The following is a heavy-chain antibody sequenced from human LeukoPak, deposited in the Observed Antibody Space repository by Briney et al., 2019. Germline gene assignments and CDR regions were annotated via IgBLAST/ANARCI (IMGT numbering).Heavy chain of an antibody. D-gene: IGHD4-23*01. J-gene: IGHJ4*02. V-gene: IGHV5-51*01. CDR3: ARHFPSSDGGKGWYYFDY. CDR1: GYSFTSYW. Sequence: GESLKISCKGSGYSFTSYWIGWVRQMPGKGLEWMGIIYPGDSDTRYSPSFQGQVTISADKSISTAYLQWSSLKASDTAMYYCARHFPSSDGGKGWYYFDYWGQGTLVTVSS. CDR2: IYPGDSDT.